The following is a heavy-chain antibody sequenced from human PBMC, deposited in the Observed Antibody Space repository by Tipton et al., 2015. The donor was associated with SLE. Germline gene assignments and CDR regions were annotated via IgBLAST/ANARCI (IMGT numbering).Heavy chain of an antibody. J-gene: IGHJ5*02. Sequence: SLRLSCAASGFTFSSYSMNWVRQAPGKGLEWVSSISSSSSHIYYADSVKGRFTISRDNAKNSLYLQMNSLRAEDTAVYYCARDLSGPWGQGTLVTVSS. CDR3: ARDLSGP. V-gene: IGHV3-21*03. CDR1: GFTFSSYS. CDR2: ISSSSSHI. D-gene: IGHD2/OR15-2a*01.